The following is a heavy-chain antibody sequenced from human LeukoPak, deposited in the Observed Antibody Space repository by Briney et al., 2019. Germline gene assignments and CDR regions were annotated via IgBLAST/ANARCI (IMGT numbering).Heavy chain of an antibody. CDR2: IIPILGIA. CDR3: ARNDPRNIAAAGYFDY. Sequence: SVKVSCKASGGTLCSYAISWVRQAPGQGLEWMGRIIPILGIANYAQKFQGRVTITADKSTSTAYMELSSLRSEDTAVYYCARNDPRNIAAAGYFDYWGQGTLVTVSS. D-gene: IGHD6-13*01. J-gene: IGHJ4*02. CDR1: GGTLCSYA. V-gene: IGHV1-69*04.